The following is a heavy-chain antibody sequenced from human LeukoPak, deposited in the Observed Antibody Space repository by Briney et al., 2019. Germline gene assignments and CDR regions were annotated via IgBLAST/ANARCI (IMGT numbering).Heavy chain of an antibody. V-gene: IGHV4-38-2*02. Sequence: PSETLSLTCTVSGYSVASAYYWNWVRQPPGKGLEWIGGIHHSGITYYNPSLKSRVTISVDTSKNQFSLKLGSVTAADTAVYYCAREESDWSSLGYFYHYMDVWGKGTTVTISS. D-gene: IGHD3-9*01. J-gene: IGHJ6*03. CDR3: AREESDWSSLGYFYHYMDV. CDR2: IHHSGIT. CDR1: GYSVASAYY.